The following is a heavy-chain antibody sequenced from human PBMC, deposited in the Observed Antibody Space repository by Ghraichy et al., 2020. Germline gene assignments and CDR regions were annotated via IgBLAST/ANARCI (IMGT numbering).Heavy chain of an antibody. CDR1: GGSISSYY. J-gene: IGHJ4*02. CDR3: ARAWGWGGVFDY. Sequence: SETLSLTCTVSGGSISSYYWSWIRQPPGKGLEWIGYIYYSGSTNYNPSLKSRVTISVDTSKNQFSLKLSSVTAADTAVYYCARAWGWGGVFDYWGQGTLVTVSS. CDR2: IYYSGST. V-gene: IGHV4-59*01. D-gene: IGHD7-27*01.